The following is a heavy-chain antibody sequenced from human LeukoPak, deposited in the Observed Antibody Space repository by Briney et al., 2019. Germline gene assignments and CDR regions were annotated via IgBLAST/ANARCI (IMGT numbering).Heavy chain of an antibody. V-gene: IGHV3-30-3*01. J-gene: IGHJ4*02. D-gene: IGHD3-22*01. CDR1: GFTFSSYA. CDR3: ARGGGAYHYDSSGQYYFDY. CDR2: ISYDGSNK. Sequence: PAGGSLRLSCAASGFTFSSYAMHWVRQAPGKGLEWVGVISYDGSNKYYADSVKGRFTISRDNSKNTLYLQMNSLRAEDTAVYYCARGGGAYHYDSSGQYYFDYWGQGTLVTVSP.